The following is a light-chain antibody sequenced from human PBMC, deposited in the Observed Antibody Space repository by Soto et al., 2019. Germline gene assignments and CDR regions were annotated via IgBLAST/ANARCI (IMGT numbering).Light chain of an antibody. CDR3: TSWHDSLNGHV. J-gene: IGLJ1*01. Sequence: QSALTQPASVSGSPGQSITISCTGTSSDIGGYNLVSWYQQHPGEAPKLIIYQVTNRPSGVSNRFSGSKSGNTASLTVSGLQAEDEADYYCTSWHDSLNGHVFGTGTKVTVL. CDR1: SSDIGGYNL. CDR2: QVT. V-gene: IGLV2-14*01.